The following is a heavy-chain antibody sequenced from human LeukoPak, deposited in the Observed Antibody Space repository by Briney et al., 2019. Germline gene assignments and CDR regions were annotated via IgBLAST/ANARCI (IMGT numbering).Heavy chain of an antibody. J-gene: IGHJ4*02. D-gene: IGHD3-22*01. CDR2: MYLSGAT. V-gene: IGHV4-4*02. CDR1: GDPINSLDL. CDR3: AGLVGRYSSGLYYYYFDY. Sequence: SETLSLTCTVSGDPINSLDLWSWVRQPPGKGLEWIGEMYLSGATHSNPSVKSRVTISIDKSKNQFFLNLSSVTAADTAVYYCAGLVGRYSSGLYYYYFDYWGQGTLVTVSS.